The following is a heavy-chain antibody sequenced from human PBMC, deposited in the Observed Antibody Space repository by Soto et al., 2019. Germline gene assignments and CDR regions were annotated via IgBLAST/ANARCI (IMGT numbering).Heavy chain of an antibody. V-gene: IGHV1-69*01. J-gene: IGHJ6*02. D-gene: IGHD3-3*01. CDR3: ARDDGWYYDFLSPPPYYGMDV. CDR1: GGTFSSYA. CDR2: IIPFFGTA. Sequence: QVQLVQSGAEVKKPGSSVKVSCKASGGTFSSYAISWVRQAPGQGLEWMGGIIPFFGTANYAQKFQGRVTITADEPTSTAYMELCSLRSEDTAVYYCARDDGWYYDFLSPPPYYGMDVWGQGTTVTVSS.